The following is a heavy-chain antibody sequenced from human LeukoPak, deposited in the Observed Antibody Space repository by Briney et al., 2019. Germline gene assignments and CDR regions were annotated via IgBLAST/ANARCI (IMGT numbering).Heavy chain of an antibody. CDR3: AAELQYRY. J-gene: IGHJ4*02. Sequence: GGSLRLSCAASGFTFSSYGMHWVRQAPGKGLEWVTFIRYDGSNRYYADSVKGQFTISRDNSKNTLYLQMNSLRAEDTAVYYCAAELQYRYWGQGTLVTVSS. D-gene: IGHD4-11*01. CDR2: IRYDGSNR. V-gene: IGHV3-30*02. CDR1: GFTFSSYG.